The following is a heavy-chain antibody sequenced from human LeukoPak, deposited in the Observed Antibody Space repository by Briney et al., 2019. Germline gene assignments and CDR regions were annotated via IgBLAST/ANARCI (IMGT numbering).Heavy chain of an antibody. D-gene: IGHD3-3*01. V-gene: IGHV1-2*06. J-gene: IGHJ6*02. CDR3: ARPAYDLGGMDV. CDR1: GYTFTGYY. Sequence: GASVKVSCKASGYTFTGYYMHWVRQAPGQGLEWMGRINPNSGGTNYAQKFQGRVTMTRDTSISTAYMELSRLRSDDTAVYYCARPAYDLGGMDVWGQGTTVTVSS. CDR2: INPNSGGT.